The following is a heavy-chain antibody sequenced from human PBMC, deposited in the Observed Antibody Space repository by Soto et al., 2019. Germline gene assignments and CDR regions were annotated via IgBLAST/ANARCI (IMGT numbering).Heavy chain of an antibody. V-gene: IGHV4-59*01. CDR1: GGSISSYY. D-gene: IGHD1-7*01. Sequence: QVQLQESGPGLVKPSETLSLTCPVSGGSISSYYWSWIRQPPGKGLEGIGYIYYSGSTNYNPSLKSRVTISVDTSMNQFSMKVSSVYAADTAVYYCAREKELELRQSVWFDPCGQGTIVTVSS. CDR3: AREKELELRQSVWFDP. CDR2: IYYSGST. J-gene: IGHJ5*02.